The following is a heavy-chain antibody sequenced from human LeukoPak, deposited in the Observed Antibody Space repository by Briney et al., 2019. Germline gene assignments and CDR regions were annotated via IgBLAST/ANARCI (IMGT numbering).Heavy chain of an antibody. Sequence: TGGSLRLSCAASGFTVSSHYMSWVRQAPGKGLEWVSVIFSDGSTYYADSVKGRFTISRDTSKNTLYLQMSSLRAEDTAVYYCARRLLSDAFDIWGQGTMVTVSS. CDR1: GFTVSSHY. CDR3: ARRLLSDAFDI. J-gene: IGHJ3*02. CDR2: IFSDGST. D-gene: IGHD3-16*02. V-gene: IGHV3-53*01.